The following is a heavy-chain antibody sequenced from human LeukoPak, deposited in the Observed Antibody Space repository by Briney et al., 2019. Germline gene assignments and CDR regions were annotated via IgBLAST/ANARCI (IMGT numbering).Heavy chain of an antibody. CDR1: GGSFSGYY. D-gene: IGHD6-19*01. Sequence: SSETPSLTCAVYGGSFSGYYWSWIRQPPGKGLEWIGEINHSGSTNYNPSLKSRVTISVDTSKNQFSLKLSSVTAADTAVYYCARGFFGSGSRAYWGQGTLVTVSS. V-gene: IGHV4-34*01. CDR3: ARGFFGSGSRAY. CDR2: INHSGST. J-gene: IGHJ4*02.